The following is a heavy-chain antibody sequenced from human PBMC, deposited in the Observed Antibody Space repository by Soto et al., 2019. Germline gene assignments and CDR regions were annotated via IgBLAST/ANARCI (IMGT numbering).Heavy chain of an antibody. Sequence: QVQLVQSGAEVKKPGASVKVSCKASGYTFTSYGISWVRQAPGQGLEWMGWISAYNGNTNYAQKHQGRVTMTTDTPTSTAYMELRSLRSDDTAVYYCARVRDYDFWSGYYNHYYMDVWGKGTTVTVSS. J-gene: IGHJ6*03. V-gene: IGHV1-18*01. D-gene: IGHD3-3*01. CDR1: GYTFTSYG. CDR2: ISAYNGNT. CDR3: ARVRDYDFWSGYYNHYYMDV.